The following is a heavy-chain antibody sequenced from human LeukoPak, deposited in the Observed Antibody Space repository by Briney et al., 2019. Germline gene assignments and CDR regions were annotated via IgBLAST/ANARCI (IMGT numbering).Heavy chain of an antibody. CDR3: ARGESFAFAN. D-gene: IGHD2-21*01. Sequence: GGSLRLSCAASGFTFSTYDMHWVRQAPGKGLEWVSGIGRSGSTYYTDTVKGRFTISRDNSKDTLYLQMSSLRAEDTAVYYCARGESFAFANWGQGTMVTVSS. V-gene: IGHV3-23*01. CDR2: IGRSGST. CDR1: GFTFSTYD. J-gene: IGHJ3*02.